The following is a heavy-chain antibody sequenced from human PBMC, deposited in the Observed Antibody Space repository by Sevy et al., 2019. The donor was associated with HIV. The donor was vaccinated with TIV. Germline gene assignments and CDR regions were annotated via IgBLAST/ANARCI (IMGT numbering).Heavy chain of an antibody. J-gene: IGHJ6*02. CDR1: GFTFSSYN. Sequence: GGSLRLSCAASGFTFSSYNMNWVRQAPGKGLEWVSSISSSSSSIYYADSVRGRFTISRDNAKNSLYLQMNSLRAEDTALYYCARVVAYCTGGTCFPGYYYGIDVRGQGTTVTVSS. CDR2: ISSSSSSI. V-gene: IGHV3-21*01. CDR3: ARVVAYCTGGTCFPGYYYGIDV. D-gene: IGHD2-15*01.